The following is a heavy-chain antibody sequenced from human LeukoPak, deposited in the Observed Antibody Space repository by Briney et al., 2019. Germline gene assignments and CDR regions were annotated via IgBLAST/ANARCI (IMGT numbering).Heavy chain of an antibody. CDR3: TREQDDAFDI. V-gene: IGHV3-33*01. Sequence: GGSLRLSCAASGFTFSSYGMHWVRQAPGKGLEWVAVIWYDGSDKYYADSVKGRFTISRDNSKDTLYLQMNSLRAEDTAVYYCTREQDDAFDIWGQGTMVTVSS. J-gene: IGHJ3*02. CDR2: IWYDGSDK. CDR1: GFTFSSYG.